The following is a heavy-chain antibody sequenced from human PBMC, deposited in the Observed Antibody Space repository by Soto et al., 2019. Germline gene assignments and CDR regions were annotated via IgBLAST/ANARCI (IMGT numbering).Heavy chain of an antibody. D-gene: IGHD2-2*01. J-gene: IGHJ4*01. V-gene: IGHV3-53*01. CDR2: IYSGGTT. CDR1: GFSVSNNY. CDR3: TRDPPVGHH. Sequence: PGGSLRLSCADSGFSVSNNYMSWVRQAPGKGLEWVSLIYSGGTTHYADSVKGRFTISRDSSNNTLHLQMNSLRVEDTALYYCTRDPPVGHHWGLGTMVAV.